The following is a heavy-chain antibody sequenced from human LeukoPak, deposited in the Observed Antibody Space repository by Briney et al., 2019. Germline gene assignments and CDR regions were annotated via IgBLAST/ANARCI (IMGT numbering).Heavy chain of an antibody. J-gene: IGHJ3*02. V-gene: IGHV2-5*01. CDR3: AHSGTVTTPHDAFDI. Sequence: SAPTLVNPTQTLTLTCTFSGFSLSTSGVGVGWIRQPPGKALEWLALIYWNDDKRYSPSLKSRLTITKDTSKNQVVLTMTNMDPVDTATYYCAHSGTVTTPHDAFDIWGRGTMVTVSS. CDR1: GFSLSTSGVG. D-gene: IGHD4-17*01. CDR2: IYWNDDK.